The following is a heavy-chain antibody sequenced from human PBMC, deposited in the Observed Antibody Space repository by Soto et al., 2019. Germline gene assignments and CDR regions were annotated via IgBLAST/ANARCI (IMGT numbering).Heavy chain of an antibody. CDR3: AREREMTTVAYFQNWFAP. J-gene: IGHJ5*02. CDR1: GYTFTSYA. D-gene: IGHD4-17*01. Sequence: ASVKVSCKASGYTFTSYAMHWVRQAPGQRLEWMGWINAGNGNAKYSQKFQGRVTITRDTSASTAYMELSSLRSEDTAVYYCAREREMTTVAYFQNWFAPWGQGTLVTVSS. CDR2: INAGNGNA. V-gene: IGHV1-3*01.